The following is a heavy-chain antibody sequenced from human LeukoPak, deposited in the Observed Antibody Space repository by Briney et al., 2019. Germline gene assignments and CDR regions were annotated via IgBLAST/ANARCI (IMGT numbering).Heavy chain of an antibody. D-gene: IGHD4-11*01. CDR3: ARVGTTGATADN. CDR2: VSPSHTTR. J-gene: IGHJ4*02. Sequence: GASVKVSCKASGYTFRQYSISWVRQAPGKGFEWMGWVSPSHTTRVYAQEFQGRVTMTADTNTNTVSMELRSLRFDDTAVYFCARVGTTGATADNWGQGTLVTVSS. CDR1: GYTFRQYS. V-gene: IGHV1-18*01.